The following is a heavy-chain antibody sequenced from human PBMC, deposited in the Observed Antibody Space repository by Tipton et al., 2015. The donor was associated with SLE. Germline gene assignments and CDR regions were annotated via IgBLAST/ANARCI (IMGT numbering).Heavy chain of an antibody. CDR2: INHGGTA. CDR1: GGSLSPYY. CDR3: ARGGSITIFGVVFAFDI. V-gene: IGHV4-34*01. J-gene: IGHJ3*02. Sequence: TLSLTCAIYGGSLSPYYWSWIRQAPGKGLDWIGEINHGGTANYKSSLKGRATISVDSSKNQFSLKLSSVTAADTAVYYCARGGSITIFGVVFAFDIWGQGTMVTVSS. D-gene: IGHD3-3*01.